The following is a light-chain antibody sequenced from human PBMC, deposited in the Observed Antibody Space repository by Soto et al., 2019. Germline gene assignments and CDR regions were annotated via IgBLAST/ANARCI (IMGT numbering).Light chain of an antibody. Sequence: DIQLTQSPSFLSASVGDRITITCRASQGISSYLAWYQQKPGKAPKLLIYAASTLQSGVPSRFSGSGSGTEFTLTISGLQPDDFATYYCQQYSSFSWTFGQGTKVDIK. CDR1: QGISSY. CDR3: QQYSSFSWT. V-gene: IGKV1-9*01. CDR2: AAS. J-gene: IGKJ1*01.